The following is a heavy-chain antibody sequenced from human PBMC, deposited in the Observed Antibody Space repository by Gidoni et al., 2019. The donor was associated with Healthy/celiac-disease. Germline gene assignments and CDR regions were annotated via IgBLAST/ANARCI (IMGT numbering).Heavy chain of an antibody. J-gene: IGHJ6*02. CDR2: ISSSSSYI. V-gene: IGHV3-21*01. Sequence: EVQLVESGGGLVKPGGSLRLSCAASGFPFSSYSMNWVRQAPGKGLEWVSSISSSSSYIYYADSVKGRFTISRDNAKNSLYLQMNSLRAEDTAVYYCARDRVTALHYYYYGMDVWGQGTTVTVSS. CDR3: ARDRVTALHYYYYGMDV. CDR1: GFPFSSYS. D-gene: IGHD5-18*01.